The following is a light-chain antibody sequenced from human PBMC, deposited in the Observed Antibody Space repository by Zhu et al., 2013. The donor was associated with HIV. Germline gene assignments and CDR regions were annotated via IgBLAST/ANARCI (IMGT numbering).Light chain of an antibody. J-gene: IGLJ2*01. V-gene: IGLV1-40*01. CDR3: QSYDNSLTVV. Sequence: QSVLTQPPSVSGAPGQRVTISCTGSTSNIGGGYDVQWYQQLPGAAPKLIVYYNSLRPSGVSDRFSGSKSGSSASLVITGLQAEDVADYFCQSYDNSLTVVFCGGTKVTVL. CDR2: YNS. CDR1: TSNIGGGYD.